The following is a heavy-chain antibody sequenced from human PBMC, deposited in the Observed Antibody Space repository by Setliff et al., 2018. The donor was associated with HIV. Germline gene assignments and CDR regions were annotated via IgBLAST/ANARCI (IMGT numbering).Heavy chain of an antibody. J-gene: IGHJ6*03. CDR2: VYSNGDT. CDR1: GDSISRGPYY. D-gene: IGHD6-13*01. V-gene: IGHV4-61*02. CDR3: ARCPSNHMKEAGKKTIYYRYMDV. Sequence: SETLSLTCTVSGDSISRGPYYWSWIRQSAGRGLEWIGRVYSNGDTNYNPSLRSRVIISVDRSKNQFFLTLVSVTAADTALYYCARCPSNHMKEAGKKTIYYRYMDVWGKGTTVTVSS.